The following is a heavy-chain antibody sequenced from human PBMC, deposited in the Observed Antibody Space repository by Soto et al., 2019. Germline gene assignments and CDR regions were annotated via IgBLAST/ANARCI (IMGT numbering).Heavy chain of an antibody. Sequence: XXSLRLSCAASGFTFGNYGMFWVLQAPGKGLEWVSAISSSGSSTFYADSVKGRFAISRDNSKNTVYLQMNSLRAEDTAVYFCAKPSVAARHYFDHWGQGTQVTVSS. J-gene: IGHJ4*02. D-gene: IGHD6-6*01. CDR2: ISSSGSST. V-gene: IGHV3-23*01. CDR1: GFTFGNYG. CDR3: AKPSVAARHYFDH.